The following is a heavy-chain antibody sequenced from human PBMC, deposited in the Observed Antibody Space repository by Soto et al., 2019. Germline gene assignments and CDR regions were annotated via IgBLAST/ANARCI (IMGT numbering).Heavy chain of an antibody. J-gene: IGHJ4*02. D-gene: IGHD6-13*01. CDR2: IGTAGDT. CDR1: GFTFSSYA. Sequence: EVQLVESGGGLVQPGGSLRLSCAASGFTFSSYAMHWVRQATGKGLEWVSAIGTAGDTYYPGSVKGRFTISRENAKNSLYLQMNSLRAGDTAVYYCARGYSSSWYGVDYWGQGTLVTVSS. CDR3: ARGYSSSWYGVDY. V-gene: IGHV3-13*01.